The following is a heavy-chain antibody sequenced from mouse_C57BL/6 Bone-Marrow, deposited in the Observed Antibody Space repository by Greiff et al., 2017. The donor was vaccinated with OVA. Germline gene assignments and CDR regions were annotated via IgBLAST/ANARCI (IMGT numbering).Heavy chain of an antibody. CDR3: TRNDHYYGSSFYYFDY. V-gene: IGHV6-6*01. D-gene: IGHD1-1*01. CDR2: IRNKANNHAT. CDR1: GFTFSDAW. J-gene: IGHJ2*01. Sequence: EVKLVESGGGLVQPGGSMKLSCAASGFTFSDAWMDWVRQSPEKGLEWVAEIRNKANNHATYYAESVKGRFTISRDDSKSSVYLQMNSLRAEDTGIYYCTRNDHYYGSSFYYFDYWGQGTTLTVSS.